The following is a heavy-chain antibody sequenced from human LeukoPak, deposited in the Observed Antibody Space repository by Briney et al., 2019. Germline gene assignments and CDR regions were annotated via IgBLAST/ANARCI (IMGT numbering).Heavy chain of an antibody. D-gene: IGHD6-13*01. J-gene: IGHJ6*03. CDR3: AKEDERTRYSSSWYQHYYYYYMDV. CDR1: GFTFSSYA. V-gene: IGHV3-30-3*02. CDR2: ISYDGSNK. Sequence: GGSLRLSCAASGFTFSSYAMHWVRQAPGKGLEWVAVISYDGSNKYYADSVKGRFTISRDNAKNSLYLQMNSLRAEDTAVYYCAKEDERTRYSSSWYQHYYYYYMDVWGKGTTVTVSS.